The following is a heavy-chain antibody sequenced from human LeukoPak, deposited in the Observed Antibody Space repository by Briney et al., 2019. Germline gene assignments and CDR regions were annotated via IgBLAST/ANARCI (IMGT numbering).Heavy chain of an antibody. Sequence: PGGSLRLSCAASGFTFSSYEMNWVRQAPGKGLEWVSYISSSGSTIYYADSVKGRFTISRENAKNLLYLQMNSLRAEDTAVYYCAELGITMIGGVWGKGTTVTISS. D-gene: IGHD3-10*02. V-gene: IGHV3-48*03. CDR1: GFTFSSYE. CDR2: ISSSGSTI. CDR3: AELGITMIGGV. J-gene: IGHJ6*04.